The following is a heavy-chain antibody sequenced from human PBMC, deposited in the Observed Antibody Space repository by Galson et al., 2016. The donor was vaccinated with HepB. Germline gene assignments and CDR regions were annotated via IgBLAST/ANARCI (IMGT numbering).Heavy chain of an antibody. D-gene: IGHD2-15*01. V-gene: IGHV4-4*02. Sequence: ETLSPTCAVSPYPTSANYWWTWVRQSPAEGLEWIGEDSQSGTTRYNPSLTSRVTISGDTSQTQFSLELNSVIAADTAGYYCARSPGYYSLDYWGPGILVAVSS. CDR1: PYPTSANYW. J-gene: IGHJ4*02. CDR3: ARSPGYYSLDY. CDR2: DSQSGTT.